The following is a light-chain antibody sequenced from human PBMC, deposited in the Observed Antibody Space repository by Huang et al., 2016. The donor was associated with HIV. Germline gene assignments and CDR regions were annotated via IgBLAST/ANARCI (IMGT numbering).Light chain of an antibody. CDR2: GAS. CDR1: QSVSSN. CDR3: QQYNNSPGT. J-gene: IGKJ1*01. Sequence: IVLTQSPASLSVSSGASATLSCRASQSVSSNLAWYQQKTGQAPRLLIYGASTRATGIPARFRGSGSGTEFTLTNSSLQSEDFAVYYCQQYNNSPGTFGQRTKVEIK. V-gene: IGKV3-15*01.